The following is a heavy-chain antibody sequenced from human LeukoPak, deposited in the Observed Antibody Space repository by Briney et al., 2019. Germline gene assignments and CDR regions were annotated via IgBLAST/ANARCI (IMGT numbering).Heavy chain of an antibody. V-gene: IGHV1-18*04. CDR3: ARDDSSGWYSYHYYYYGMDV. D-gene: IGHD6-19*01. J-gene: IGHJ6*04. Sequence: GASVKVSCKASGYTFTSYGISWVRQAPGQGLEWMGWISAYNGNTNYAQKLQGRVTMTTDTSTSTAYMELRSLRSDDTAVYYCARDDSSGWYSYHYYYYGMDVWGKGTTVTVSS. CDR2: ISAYNGNT. CDR1: GYTFTSYG.